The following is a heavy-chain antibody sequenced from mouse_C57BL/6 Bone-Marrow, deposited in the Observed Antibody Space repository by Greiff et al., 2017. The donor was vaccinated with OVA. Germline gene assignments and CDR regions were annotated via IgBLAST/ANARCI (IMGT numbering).Heavy chain of an antibody. V-gene: IGHV1-55*01. CDR1: GYTFTSYW. Sequence: QVQLQQPGAELVKPGASVKMSCKASGYTFTSYWITWVKQRPGQGLEWIGDIYPGSGSTNYNEKFKSKATLTVDTSSSTAYMQLSSLTSEDSAVYYCASIYDGYAWFAYWGQGTLVTVSA. CDR3: ASIYDGYAWFAY. CDR2: IYPGSGST. D-gene: IGHD2-3*01. J-gene: IGHJ3*01.